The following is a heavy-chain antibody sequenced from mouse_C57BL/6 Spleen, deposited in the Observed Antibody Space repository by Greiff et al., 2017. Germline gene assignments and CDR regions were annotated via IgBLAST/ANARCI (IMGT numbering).Heavy chain of an antibody. CDR1: GFTFSSYG. J-gene: IGHJ3*01. V-gene: IGHV5-6*01. Sequence: EVKLMESGGDLVKPGGSLKLSCAASGFTFSSYGMSWVRQTPDKRLEWVATISSGGSYTYYPDSVKGRFTISRDNAKNTLYLQMSSLKSEDTAMYYCARPFYYYGSSAGWFAYWGQGTLVTVSA. CDR3: ARPFYYYGSSAGWFAY. D-gene: IGHD1-1*01. CDR2: ISSGGSYT.